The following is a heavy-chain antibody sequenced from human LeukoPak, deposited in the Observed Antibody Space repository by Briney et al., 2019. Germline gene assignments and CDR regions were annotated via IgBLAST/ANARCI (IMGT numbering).Heavy chain of an antibody. V-gene: IGHV4-59*01. CDR1: GGSFSGYY. CDR3: ARDSGSGSYYYFDY. CDR2: IYYSGST. Sequence: PSETLSLTCAVYGGSFSGYYWSWIRQPPGKGLEWIGYIYYSGSTNYNPSLKSRVTISVDTSKNQFSLKLSSVTAADTAVYYCARDSGSGSYYYFDYWGQGTLVTVSS. D-gene: IGHD3-10*01. J-gene: IGHJ4*02.